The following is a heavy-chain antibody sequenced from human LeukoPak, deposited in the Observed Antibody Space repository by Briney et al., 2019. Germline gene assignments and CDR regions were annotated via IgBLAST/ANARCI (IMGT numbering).Heavy chain of an antibody. J-gene: IGHJ6*02. CDR2: ISAYNGNT. CDR1: GYTFTSYG. D-gene: IGHD6-13*01. Sequence: ASVKVSCKASGYTFTSYGISWVRQAPGQGLEWMGWISAYNGNTNYAQKLQGRVTMTTDTSTSTAYMELRSLRSDDTAVYYCARDDIAAAGPYYGMDVWGQGTTVTVSS. CDR3: ARDDIAAAGPYYGMDV. V-gene: IGHV1-18*01.